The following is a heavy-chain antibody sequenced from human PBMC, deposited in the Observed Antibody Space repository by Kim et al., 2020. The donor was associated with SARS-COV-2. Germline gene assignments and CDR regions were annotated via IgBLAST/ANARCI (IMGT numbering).Heavy chain of an antibody. D-gene: IGHD2-15*01. CDR2: IYSGGST. CDR3: TIVVVVAATGGRYFDY. V-gene: IGHV3-66*01. CDR1: GFTVSSNY. J-gene: IGHJ4*02. Sequence: GGSLRLSCAASGFTVSSNYMSWVRQAPGKGREGVSVIYSGGSTYYADSVKGRFTISRDNSKNTQYLQMNSLRAEDTAVYYCTIVVVVAATGGRYFDYWGQGTLVTVSS.